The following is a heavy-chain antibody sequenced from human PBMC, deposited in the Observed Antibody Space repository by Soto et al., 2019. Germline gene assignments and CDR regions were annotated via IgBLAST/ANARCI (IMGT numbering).Heavy chain of an antibody. V-gene: IGHV6-1*01. CDR1: GDNVSTNSAA. D-gene: IGHD3-10*01. CDR2: TYYRYRWLS. Sequence: HLQQSGPGLVKPSQTLSLTCAIYGDNVSTNSAAWNWIRQSPSRGLEWLGRTYYRYRWLSNYAGSVKSRVSIKADTSKNLLSLELNSVTPEHTAVYYCARGPFQEGSGMVWFAPWGQGTPVIVSS. J-gene: IGHJ5*02. CDR3: ARGPFQEGSGMVWFAP.